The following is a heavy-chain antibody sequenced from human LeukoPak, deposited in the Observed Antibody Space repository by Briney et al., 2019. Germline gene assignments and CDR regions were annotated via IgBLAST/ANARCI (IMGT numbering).Heavy chain of an antibody. J-gene: IGHJ1*01. CDR2: IYTSGST. CDR1: GGSISSYY. V-gene: IGHV4-4*07. D-gene: IGHD2-15*01. Sequence: SETLSLTCTVSGGSISSYYWSWIRQPAGKGLEWIGRIYTSGSTNYNPSLKSRVTMSVDTSKNQFSLKLSSVTAADTAVYYCARRLLGYCSGGSCYSGYFQYWGQGTLVTVSS. CDR3: ARRLLGYCSGGSCYSGYFQY.